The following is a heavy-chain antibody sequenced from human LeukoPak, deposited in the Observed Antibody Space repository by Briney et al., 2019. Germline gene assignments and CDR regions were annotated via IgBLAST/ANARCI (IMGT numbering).Heavy chain of an antibody. CDR3: ARDRGSGWYYFDY. D-gene: IGHD6-19*01. CDR2: INSGGSST. Sequence: PGGSLRLSCAAPGFTFSSYWMHWVRQAPGKGLVWVSRINSGGSSTTYADSVKGRFTISRDNAKNTLYLQMNSLRAEDTAVYYCARDRGSGWYYFDYWGQGTLVTVSS. CDR1: GFTFSSYW. J-gene: IGHJ4*02. V-gene: IGHV3-74*01.